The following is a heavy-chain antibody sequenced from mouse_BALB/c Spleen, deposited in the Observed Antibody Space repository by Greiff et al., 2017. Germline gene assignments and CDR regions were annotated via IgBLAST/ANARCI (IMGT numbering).Heavy chain of an antibody. D-gene: IGHD1-2*01. CDR3: TRSSVITTAAYFDY. Sequence: QVQLQQPGAELVKPGASVKMSCKASGYTFTSYWMHWVKQRPGQGLEWIGVIDPSDSYTSYNQKFKGKATLTVDTSSSTAYMQLSSLTSEDSAVYYCTRSSVITTAAYFDYWGQGTTLTVSS. J-gene: IGHJ2*01. CDR1: GYTFTSYW. CDR2: IDPSDSYT. V-gene: IGHV1S127*01.